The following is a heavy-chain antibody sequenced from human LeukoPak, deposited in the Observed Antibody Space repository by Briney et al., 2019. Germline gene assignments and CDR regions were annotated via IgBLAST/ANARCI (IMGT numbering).Heavy chain of an antibody. CDR1: GLTFSSYW. V-gene: IGHV3-7*01. CDR2: IRTDGGEK. CDR3: ARIRGTFDV. Sequence: GGSLRLSCAASGLTFSSYWMGWVRQAPGKGLEWVANIRTDGGEKYYVDSVKGRFTISRDNAENSLYLQMNSLRAEDTAVYYCARIRGTFDVWGQGTMVTVSS. J-gene: IGHJ3*01.